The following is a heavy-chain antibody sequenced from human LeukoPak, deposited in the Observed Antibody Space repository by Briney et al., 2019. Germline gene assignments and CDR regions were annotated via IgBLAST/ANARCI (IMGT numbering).Heavy chain of an antibody. CDR3: ARDGADSSSWYGRSDY. Sequence: GGSLRLSCAASGLTFSSYAMHWVRQAPGKGLEWVAVISYDGSNKYYADSVKGRFTISRDNSKNTLYLQMNSLRAEDTAVYYCARDGADSSSWYGRSDYWGQGTLVTVSS. D-gene: IGHD6-13*01. CDR1: GLTFSSYA. CDR2: ISYDGSNK. J-gene: IGHJ4*02. V-gene: IGHV3-30-3*01.